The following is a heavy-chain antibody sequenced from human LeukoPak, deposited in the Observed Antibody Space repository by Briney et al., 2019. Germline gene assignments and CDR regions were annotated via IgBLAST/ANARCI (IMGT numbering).Heavy chain of an antibody. D-gene: IGHD5-18*01. CDR2: IYYSGST. Sequence: SETLSLTCTVSGGSISSYYWSWIRQPPGKGLEWFGYIYYSGSTNYNPSLKSRVTISVDTSKNQFSLKLSSVTAADTAVYYCARAKRGYSYGSFDYWGQGTLVTVSS. J-gene: IGHJ4*02. CDR1: GGSISSYY. CDR3: ARAKRGYSYGSFDY. V-gene: IGHV4-59*01.